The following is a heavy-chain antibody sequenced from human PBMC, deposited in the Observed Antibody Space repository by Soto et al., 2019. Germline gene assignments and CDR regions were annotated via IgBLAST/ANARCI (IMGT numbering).Heavy chain of an antibody. CDR2: INPNSGGT. J-gene: IGHJ6*02. CDR1: GYTFTGYY. V-gene: IGHV1-2*04. Sequence: ASVKVSCKASGYTFTGYYMHWVRQAPGQGLEWMGWINPNSGGTNYAQKFQGWVTMTRDTSISTAYMELSRLRSDDTAVYYCARAPITIFGVVIIDDYYYGMDVWGQGTTVTVSS. CDR3: ARAPITIFGVVIIDDYYYGMDV. D-gene: IGHD3-3*01.